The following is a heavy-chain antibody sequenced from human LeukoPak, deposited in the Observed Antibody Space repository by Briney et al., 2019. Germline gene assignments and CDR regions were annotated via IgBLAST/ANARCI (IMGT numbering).Heavy chain of an antibody. CDR2: IYYSGST. CDR1: GGSFSGYY. V-gene: IGHV4-34*01. Sequence: PSETLSLTCAVYGGSFSGYYWSWIRQPPGKGLEWIGSIYYSGSTYYSPSPRSRVTISLDTSRNQFSLKLNSVTAADTAVYYCAKSNGYGLVDIWGQGTMVTVSS. J-gene: IGHJ3*02. CDR3: AKSNGYGLVDI. D-gene: IGHD3-10*01.